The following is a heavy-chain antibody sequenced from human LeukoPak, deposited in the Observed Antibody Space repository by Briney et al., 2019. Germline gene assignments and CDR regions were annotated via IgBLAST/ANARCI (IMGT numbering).Heavy chain of an antibody. Sequence: GGSLRLSCAASGFTFSDYEMNWVRQAPGKGLEWVSYISSTGSTIYYADSVKGRFTISRDNAKNSLYLQMNSLRAEDTAVYYCARVIRGINNNFDYWGQGTLVTVSS. D-gene: IGHD3-10*01. CDR2: ISSTGSTI. CDR3: ARVIRGINNNFDY. CDR1: GFTFSDYE. J-gene: IGHJ4*02. V-gene: IGHV3-48*03.